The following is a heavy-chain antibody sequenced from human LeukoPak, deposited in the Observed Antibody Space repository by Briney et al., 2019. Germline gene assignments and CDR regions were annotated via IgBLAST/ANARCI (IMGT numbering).Heavy chain of an antibody. D-gene: IGHD1-14*01. J-gene: IGHJ4*02. Sequence: PSETLSLTCAVYGGSFSGYYWSWIRQPPGKGLEWIGEINHSGSTNYNPSLKSRVTISVDTSKNQFSLKLSSVTAADTAVYYCARFGTFYHRTTFDYWGQGTLVTVSS. CDR1: GGSFSGYY. CDR2: INHSGST. V-gene: IGHV4-34*01. CDR3: ARFGTFYHRTTFDY.